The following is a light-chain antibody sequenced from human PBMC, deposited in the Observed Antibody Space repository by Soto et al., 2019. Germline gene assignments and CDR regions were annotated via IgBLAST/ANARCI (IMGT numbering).Light chain of an antibody. V-gene: IGKV1-39*01. CDR1: QSINSY. J-gene: IGKJ2*01. Sequence: DIQMTQSPSSLSASVGDRVTITCRASQSINSYLNWYQQKPGKAPKLLIYAASSLQSGVPSRFSGSGSGTDFTLTISSLQPEDFATYSCQQSYSTPRTFGQGTKLEIK. CDR3: QQSYSTPRT. CDR2: AAS.